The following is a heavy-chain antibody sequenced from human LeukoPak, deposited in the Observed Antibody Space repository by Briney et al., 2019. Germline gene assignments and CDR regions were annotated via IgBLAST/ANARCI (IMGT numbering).Heavy chain of an antibody. CDR2: INHSGST. CDR3: ARAVAATTYNWFDP. D-gene: IGHD2-15*01. J-gene: IGHJ5*02. CDR1: GGSFSGYY. V-gene: IGHV4-34*01. Sequence: SETLSLTCAVYGGSFSGYYWSWIRQPPGKGLEWIGEINHSGSTNYNPSLKSRVTISVDTSKNQFSLKVSSVTAADTAVYYCARAVAATTYNWFDPWGQGTLVTVSS.